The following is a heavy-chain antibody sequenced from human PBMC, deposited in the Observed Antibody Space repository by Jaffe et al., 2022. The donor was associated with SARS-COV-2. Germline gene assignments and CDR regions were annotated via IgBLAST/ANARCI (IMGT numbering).Heavy chain of an antibody. D-gene: IGHD3-10*01. CDR1: GGSINNYY. V-gene: IGHV4-59*01. J-gene: IGHJ5*02. CDR2: IYYSGSI. CDR3: VRGMSPGLITGGLDP. Sequence: QVQLQESGPGLVKPSETLSLTCTVSGGSINNYYWSWVRQSPGKGLEWIGYIYYSGSINYNPSLKSRLTISVDTSKNQFSLNLGSVTPADTAVYYCVRGMSPGLITGGLDPWGQGTLITVSS.